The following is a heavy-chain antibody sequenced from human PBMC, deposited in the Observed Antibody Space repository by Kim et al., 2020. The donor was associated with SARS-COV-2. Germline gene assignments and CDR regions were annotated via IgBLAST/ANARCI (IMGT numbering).Heavy chain of an antibody. CDR3: ARGGYYGMDV. J-gene: IGHJ6*02. CDR2: RP. Sequence: RPTYTPSRTSRVTISVDTSKNQFSLKLSSVTAADTAVYYCARGGYYGMDVWGQATTVTVSS. V-gene: IGHV4-34*01.